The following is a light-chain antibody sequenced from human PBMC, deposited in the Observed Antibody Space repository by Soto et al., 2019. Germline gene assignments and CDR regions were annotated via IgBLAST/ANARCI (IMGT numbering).Light chain of an antibody. CDR1: SSDVGGYNY. J-gene: IGLJ1*01. V-gene: IGLV2-14*03. CDR3: SSYTDSSTLNYV. Sequence: QSVLTQPASVSGSPGQWITISCTGTSSDVGGYNYVSWYQQHPGKAPKLMIFDINNRPSGVSSRFSGSKSGNTASLTISGLQAEDEADYYCSSYTDSSTLNYVFGTGTKVTVL. CDR2: DIN.